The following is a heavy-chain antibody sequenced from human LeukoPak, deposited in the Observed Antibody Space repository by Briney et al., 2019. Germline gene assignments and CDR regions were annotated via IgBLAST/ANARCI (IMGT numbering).Heavy chain of an antibody. V-gene: IGHV3-11*05. CDR3: VRDLNYYNSGSFYGMDV. D-gene: IGHD3-10*01. Sequence: GGSLRLSCAASGLSFSDYSMSWIRQGPGKGLEWVSYISSGSTYTKYADSVKGRFTISRDNAEKLLYLQMNSLRAEDTAVYSCVRDLNYYNSGSFYGMDVWGQGTTVTVSS. CDR2: ISSGSTYT. CDR1: GLSFSDYS. J-gene: IGHJ6*02.